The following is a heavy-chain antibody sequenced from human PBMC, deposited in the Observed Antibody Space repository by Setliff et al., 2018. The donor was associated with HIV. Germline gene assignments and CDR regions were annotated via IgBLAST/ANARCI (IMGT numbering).Heavy chain of an antibody. CDR2: ISHSGNT. CDR3: ARSTVGAGASFP. CDR1: GDSIKGPWW. D-gene: IGHD1-26*01. J-gene: IGHJ5*02. V-gene: IGHV4-38-2*02. Sequence: SETLSLTCTVSGDSIKGPWWWSWIRQPPGKGLEWIGCISHSGNTNFNPSLNSRVTISLDTSKNQFSLRLTSLTAADTAIYYCARSTVGAGASFPWGRGILVTVSS.